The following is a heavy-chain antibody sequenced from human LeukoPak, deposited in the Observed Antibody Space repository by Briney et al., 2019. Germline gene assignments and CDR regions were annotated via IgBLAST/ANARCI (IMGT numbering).Heavy chain of an antibody. CDR1: GFTVSSNY. Sequence: GGSLRLSCAASGFTVSSNYMSWVRQAPGKGLEWVSVIYSGGSTYYADSVKGRFTISRDNAKNTLYLQMNSLRAEDTAVYYCARDGLPYYYGSGSPGNWFDPWGQGTLVTVSS. CDR3: ARDGLPYYYGSGSPGNWFDP. V-gene: IGHV3-66*01. D-gene: IGHD3-10*01. CDR2: IYSGGST. J-gene: IGHJ5*02.